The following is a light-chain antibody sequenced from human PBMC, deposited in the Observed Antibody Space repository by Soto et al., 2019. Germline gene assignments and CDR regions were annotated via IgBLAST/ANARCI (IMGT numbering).Light chain of an antibody. CDR3: QQSYSSLYT. V-gene: IGKV1-39*01. CDR1: QTISCY. J-gene: IGKJ2*01. Sequence: DIQMTQSPSSLSASVGDRVTITCRASQTISCYVNWYQKQPGKAPKLLNDAASSLQSGVPSRFSGSGSGTDFTLTSSSLQPEDYATYYCQQSYSSLYTFGQGTKVEIK. CDR2: AAS.